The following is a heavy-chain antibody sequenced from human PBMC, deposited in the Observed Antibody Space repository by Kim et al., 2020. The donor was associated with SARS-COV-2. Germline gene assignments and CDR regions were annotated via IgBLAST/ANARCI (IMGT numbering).Heavy chain of an antibody. Sequence: GGSLRLSCVASGFSFDDSAMHWVRQAPGKGLEWVSGINYNSGKIGYADSVKGRVTISRDNAKNSLYLQMNSLRDEDTALYYCAKARLTDSNWFDPWGQGTLVTVSS. D-gene: IGHD6-25*01. CDR1: GFSFDDSA. J-gene: IGHJ5*02. CDR3: AKARLTDSNWFDP. V-gene: IGHV3-9*01. CDR2: INYNSGKI.